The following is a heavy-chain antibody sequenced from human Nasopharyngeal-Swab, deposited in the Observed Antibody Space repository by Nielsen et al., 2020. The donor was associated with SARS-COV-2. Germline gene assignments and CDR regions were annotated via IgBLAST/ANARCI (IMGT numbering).Heavy chain of an antibody. V-gene: IGHV1-2*06. CDR1: GYTFTGYD. D-gene: IGHD6-13*01. J-gene: IGHJ3*01. CDR3: ARDWEQQHDSFDV. CDR2: INPNSGGT. Sequence: ASVKVACKASGYTFTGYDMHWERQAPGQGLEWMGRINPNSGGTNYAQKFQGRVTMTRDTSISTAYMELSRLRSDDTAVYYCARDWEQQHDSFDVWGQGTMVTVSS.